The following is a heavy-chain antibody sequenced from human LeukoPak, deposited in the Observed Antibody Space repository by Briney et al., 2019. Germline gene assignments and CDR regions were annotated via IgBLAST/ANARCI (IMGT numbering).Heavy chain of an antibody. J-gene: IGHJ4*02. CDR1: GGTFSSYA. CDR3: ARDRRRDGYNSAFDY. V-gene: IGHV1-69*04. Sequence: PRASVKVSCKASGGTFSSYAISWVRQAPGQGLEWMGRIIPILGIANYAQKFQGRVTITADKSTSTAYMELSSLRSEDTAVYYCARDRRRDGYNSAFDYWGQGTLVTVSS. D-gene: IGHD5-24*01. CDR2: IIPILGIA.